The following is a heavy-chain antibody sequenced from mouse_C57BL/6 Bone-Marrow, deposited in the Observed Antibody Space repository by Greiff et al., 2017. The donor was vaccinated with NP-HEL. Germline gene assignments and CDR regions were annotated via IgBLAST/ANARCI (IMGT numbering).Heavy chain of an antibody. V-gene: IGHV1-64*01. CDR2: IHPNSGST. CDR3: ARGGHYYGSSPYWYFDV. CDR1: GYTFTSYW. Sequence: QVQLQQPGAELVKPGASVKLSCKASGYTFTSYWMHWVKQRPGQGLEWIGMIHPNSGSTNYNEKFKSKATLTVDKSSSTAYMQLSSLTSEDSAVYYCARGGHYYGSSPYWYFDVWGTGTTVTVSS. D-gene: IGHD1-1*01. J-gene: IGHJ1*03.